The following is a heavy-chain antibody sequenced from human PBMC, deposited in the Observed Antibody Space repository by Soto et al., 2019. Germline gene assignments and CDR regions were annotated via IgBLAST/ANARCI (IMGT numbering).Heavy chain of an antibody. Sequence: PSETLSHTCTFSGGSISSSSYYWGWIRQPPGKGLEWIGSIYHSGSTYYNPSLKSRVTISVDRSKNQFSLKLSSVTAADTAVYYCARVPDRWGQGTLVTVSS. J-gene: IGHJ5*02. CDR2: IYHSGST. D-gene: IGHD2-2*01. CDR1: GGSISSSSYY. V-gene: IGHV4-39*07. CDR3: ARVPDR.